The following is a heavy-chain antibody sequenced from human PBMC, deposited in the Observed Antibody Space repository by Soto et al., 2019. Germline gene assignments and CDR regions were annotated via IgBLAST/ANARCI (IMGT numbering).Heavy chain of an antibody. J-gene: IGHJ3*02. Sequence: SETLSLTCAVSGGSISSGGYSWSWIRQPPGKGQERIGYIYHSVSTYYNPFLKSRVTISVDRSKNQFSLKLSSVTAADTAVYYCARGGYYYDSSGYYPDAFDIWGQGTMVTVSS. D-gene: IGHD3-22*01. CDR2: IYHSVST. CDR1: GGSISSGGYS. CDR3: ARGGYYYDSSGYYPDAFDI. V-gene: IGHV4-30-2*01.